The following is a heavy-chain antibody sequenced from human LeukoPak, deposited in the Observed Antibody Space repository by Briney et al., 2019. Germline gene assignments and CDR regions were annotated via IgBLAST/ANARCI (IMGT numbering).Heavy chain of an antibody. Sequence: SETLSLTCTVSGGSISSGDYYWSWIRQPPGKGLEWIGYIYYSGSTYYNPSLKSRVTISVDTSKNQFSLKLSSVTAADTAVYYCASSYYYDSSGYYYFDYWGQGTLVTGSS. CDR3: ASSYYYDSSGYYYFDY. D-gene: IGHD3-22*01. V-gene: IGHV4-30-4*01. CDR2: IYYSGST. CDR1: GGSISSGDYY. J-gene: IGHJ4*02.